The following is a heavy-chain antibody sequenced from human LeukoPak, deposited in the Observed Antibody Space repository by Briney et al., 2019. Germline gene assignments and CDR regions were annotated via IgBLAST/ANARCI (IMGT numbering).Heavy chain of an antibody. CDR3: ARGYCSSTNCYAGAFDI. V-gene: IGHV3-7*04. CDR1: GFTLSSYW. J-gene: IGHJ3*02. D-gene: IGHD2-2*01. Sequence: PGGSLRLSCTASGFTLSSYWMSWVRQAPGKGLEWVANTKQDGSEKYYVDSVKGRFTISRDNAKNSLYLQMNSLRAEDTAVHYCARGYCSSTNCYAGAFDIWGQGTMVTVSS. CDR2: TKQDGSEK.